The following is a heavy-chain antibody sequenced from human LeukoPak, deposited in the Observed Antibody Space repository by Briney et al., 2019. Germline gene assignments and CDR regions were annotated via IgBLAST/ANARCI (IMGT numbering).Heavy chain of an antibody. J-gene: IGHJ4*02. Sequence: GGSLRLSCAASGFTFSTYDMHWVRQVTGKGLEWVSAIGTGDDTYYLGSVKGRFTISRENAKNVLYLQMSSLRAEDTAVYYCARAHSSSDNWGQGTLVTVSS. CDR1: GFTFSTYD. V-gene: IGHV3-13*01. D-gene: IGHD6-13*01. CDR2: IGTGDDT. CDR3: ARAHSSSDN.